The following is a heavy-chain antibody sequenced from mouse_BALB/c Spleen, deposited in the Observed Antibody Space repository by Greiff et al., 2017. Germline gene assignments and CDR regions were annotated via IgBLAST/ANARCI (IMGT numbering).Heavy chain of an antibody. J-gene: IGHJ2*01. Sequence: EVQLQQSGAELVKPGASVKLSCTASGFNIKDTYMHWVKQRPEQGLEWIGRIDPANGNTKYDPKFQGKATITADTSSNTAYLQLSSLTSEDTAVYYCARGDDYDYFDYWGQGTTLTVSS. D-gene: IGHD2-4*01. CDR1: GFNIKDTY. CDR3: ARGDDYDYFDY. CDR2: IDPANGNT. V-gene: IGHV14-3*02.